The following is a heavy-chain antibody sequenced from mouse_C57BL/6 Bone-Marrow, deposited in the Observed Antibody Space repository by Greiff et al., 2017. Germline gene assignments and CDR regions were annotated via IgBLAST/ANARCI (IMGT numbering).Heavy chain of an antibody. CDR1: GFNIKDDY. D-gene: IGHD1-1*01. V-gene: IGHV14-4*01. CDR3: TPYWNYDYAMDY. J-gene: IGHJ4*01. Sequence: VQLQQSGAELVRPGASVKLSCTASGFNIKDDYMHWVKQRPEPGLEWIGWIDPENGDTESASKFQGKATIPADTSSNTSYLQLSSLTSEDTAVYYCTPYWNYDYAMDYWGQGTSGTVSS. CDR2: IDPENGDT.